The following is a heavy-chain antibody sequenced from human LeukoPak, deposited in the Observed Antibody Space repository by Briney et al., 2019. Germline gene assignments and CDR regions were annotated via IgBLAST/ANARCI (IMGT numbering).Heavy chain of an antibody. Sequence: GASVKVSCKASGGTFSSYAISWVRQAPGQGLEWMGRIIPILGIANYAQKFQGRVTITADKSTSTAYMELSSLRSEDTAVYYCARDRDGSGSIDAFDIWGQGTMVTVSS. CDR1: GGTFSSYA. CDR2: IIPILGIA. V-gene: IGHV1-69*04. D-gene: IGHD3-10*01. CDR3: ARDRDGSGSIDAFDI. J-gene: IGHJ3*02.